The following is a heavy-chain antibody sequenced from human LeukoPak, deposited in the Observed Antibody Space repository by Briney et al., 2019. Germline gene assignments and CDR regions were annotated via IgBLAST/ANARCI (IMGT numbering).Heavy chain of an antibody. D-gene: IGHD6-13*01. V-gene: IGHV1-8*01. J-gene: IGHJ5*02. CDR3: ARAPITAAGPLFDWFDP. CDR2: MNPNSGNT. Sequence: ASVKVSCKASGYTFTSYDINWVRQATGQGLEWMGWMNPNSGNTGYAQKFQGRVTMTRNTSISTAYMELSSPRSEDTAVYYCARAPITAAGPLFDWFDPWGQGTLVTVSS. CDR1: GYTFTSYD.